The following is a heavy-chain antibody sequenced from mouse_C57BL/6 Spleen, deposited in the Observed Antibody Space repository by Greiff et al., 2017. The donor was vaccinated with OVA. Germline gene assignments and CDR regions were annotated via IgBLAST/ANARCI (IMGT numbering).Heavy chain of an antibody. Sequence: QVQLQQPGAELVKPGASVKMSCKASGYTFTSYWLTWVKQRPGQGLEWIGDIYPGSGSTNYNEKFKSKATLTVDTSSSTAYMQLSSLTAEDSAVCYCARSYSNYVVDWGQGTTLTVSS. V-gene: IGHV1-55*01. CDR2: IYPGSGST. D-gene: IGHD2-5*01. J-gene: IGHJ2*01. CDR3: ARSYSNYVVD. CDR1: GYTFTSYW.